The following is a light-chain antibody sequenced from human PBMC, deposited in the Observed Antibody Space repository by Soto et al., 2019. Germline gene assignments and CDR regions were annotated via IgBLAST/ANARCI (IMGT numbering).Light chain of an antibody. CDR1: QSISSTY. V-gene: IGKV3D-20*02. Sequence: EIVLTQSPGTLSLSPGERATLSCRASQSISSTYLTWYHQRPGQAPRLLIYDASNRATGIPGRFSGSGSGTDFTLTISSLEPEDFAVYYCQQRSNWITFGQGTRLEI. J-gene: IGKJ5*01. CDR2: DAS. CDR3: QQRSNWIT.